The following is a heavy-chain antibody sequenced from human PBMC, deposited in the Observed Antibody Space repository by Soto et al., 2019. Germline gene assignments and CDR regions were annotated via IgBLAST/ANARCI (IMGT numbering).Heavy chain of an antibody. CDR1: GGSISRGGYS. V-gene: IGHV4-30-2*01. Sequence: PSETLSLTCAVSGGSISRGGYSLRWIRQPPGKGLEWIGYIYHSGGTYYNPSLKSRVTISVDRSKNQFSLKLTSVTAADTAVYYCASRLTVVGGMDVWGQGTTVTVSS. D-gene: IGHD2-15*01. J-gene: IGHJ6*02. CDR3: ASRLTVVGGMDV. CDR2: IYHSGGT.